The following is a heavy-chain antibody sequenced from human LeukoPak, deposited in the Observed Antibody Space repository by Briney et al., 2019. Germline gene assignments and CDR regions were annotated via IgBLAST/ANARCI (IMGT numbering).Heavy chain of an antibody. J-gene: IGHJ6*03. V-gene: IGHV4-39*07. D-gene: IGHD3-10*01. CDR3: ARDLEERADNGGYGEFIYYYYMDV. Sequence: SETLSLTCTVSGGSFSSSSYYWGWLRPPPGMGLVWFGSIYYSESTYYNPSLKRRVIISVDTSKNQFSLKLSSVTAADTAVYYCARDLEERADNGGYGEFIYYYYMDVWGKGTTVTVSS. CDR2: IYYSEST. CDR1: GGSFSSSSYY.